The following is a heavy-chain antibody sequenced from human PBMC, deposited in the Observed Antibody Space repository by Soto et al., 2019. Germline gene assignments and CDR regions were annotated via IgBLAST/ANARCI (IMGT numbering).Heavy chain of an antibody. Sequence: ASVKVSCKASGYTFTSYYMHWVRQAPGQRLEWMGWINAGNGNTKYSQKFQGRVTITRDTSSSTAYMELSSLRSEDTSVYYCASTFEAVVSVHGMDVWGQGTTVTVSS. V-gene: IGHV1-3*01. CDR3: ASTFEAVVSVHGMDV. CDR2: INAGNGNT. CDR1: GYTFTSYY. J-gene: IGHJ6*02. D-gene: IGHD3-16*01.